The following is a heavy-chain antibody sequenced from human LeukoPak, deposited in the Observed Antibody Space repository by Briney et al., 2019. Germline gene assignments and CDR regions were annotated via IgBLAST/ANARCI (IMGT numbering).Heavy chain of an antibody. CDR1: GGSISSGGYY. V-gene: IGHV4-61*08. CDR2: IYHSGST. J-gene: IGHJ4*02. D-gene: IGHD6-6*01. Sequence: SDTLSLTCTVSGGSISSGGYYWSWIRQPSGKGLEWIGYIYHSGSTNYNPSLKSRVTISVDTSKNQFSLKLSSVTAADTAVYYCARTTRYSSSPGYFDYWGQGTLVTVSS. CDR3: ARTTRYSSSPGYFDY.